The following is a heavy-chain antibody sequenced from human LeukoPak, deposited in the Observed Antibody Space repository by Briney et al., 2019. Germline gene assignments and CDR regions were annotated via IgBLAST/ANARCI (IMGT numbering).Heavy chain of an antibody. CDR2: IYYSGST. J-gene: IGHJ3*02. CDR3: VRVLSHYDILTGYSQRAFDI. Sequence: PSQTLSLTCAVSGGSISSGGYYWSWIRQPPGKGLEWIGYIYYSGSTNYNSSLKSRVTISVDTSKNQFSLKLSSVTAADTAVYYCVRVLSHYDILTGYSQRAFDIWGQGTMVTVSS. CDR1: GGSISSGGYY. V-gene: IGHV4-61*08. D-gene: IGHD3-9*01.